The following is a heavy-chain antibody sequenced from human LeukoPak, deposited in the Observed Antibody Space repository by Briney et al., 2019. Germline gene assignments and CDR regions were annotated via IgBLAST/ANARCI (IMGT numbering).Heavy chain of an antibody. CDR1: GGSVSSGSYY. CDR3: AREGSRRLGYFVSGGYYYYGMDV. Sequence: SETLSLTCTVSGGSVSSGSYYWSWIRQPPGKGLEWIGYIYYSGSTNYNPSLKSRVTISVDTSKNQFSLKLSSVTAADTAVYYCAREGSRRLGYFVSGGYYYYGMDVWGKGTTVTVSS. V-gene: IGHV4-61*01. J-gene: IGHJ6*04. CDR2: IYYSGST. D-gene: IGHD3-9*01.